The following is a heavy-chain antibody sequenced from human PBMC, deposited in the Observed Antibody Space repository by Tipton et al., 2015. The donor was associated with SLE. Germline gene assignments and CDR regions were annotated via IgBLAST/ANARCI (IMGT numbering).Heavy chain of an antibody. CDR2: ISSSGGII. J-gene: IGHJ2*01. V-gene: IGHV3-48*04. CDR3: ARGDLATINWYFAR. D-gene: IGHD5-24*01. Sequence: SLRLSCAASGFTFSSYSMNWVRQAPGKGLVWVSYISSSGGIIYYADSVKGRITISRDNATNSLYLQMNSLRAEDTAVYFCARGDLATINWYFARWGRGTLVTVSS. CDR1: GFTFSSYS.